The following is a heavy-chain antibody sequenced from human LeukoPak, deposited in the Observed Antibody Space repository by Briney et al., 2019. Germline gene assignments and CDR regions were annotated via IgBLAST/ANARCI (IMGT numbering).Heavy chain of an antibody. Sequence: GGSLRLSCAASGFTFSTNAMSWVRQAPGKGLEWVSSISGSGGSTYYADSVKGRFTISRDSSKNTVYLKMNSLRAEDTAVYYCAKGVGTKLKYYFDYWGQGSLVTVSS. CDR3: AKGVGTKLKYYFDY. CDR1: GFTFSTNA. J-gene: IGHJ4*02. D-gene: IGHD1-26*01. V-gene: IGHV3-23*01. CDR2: ISGSGGST.